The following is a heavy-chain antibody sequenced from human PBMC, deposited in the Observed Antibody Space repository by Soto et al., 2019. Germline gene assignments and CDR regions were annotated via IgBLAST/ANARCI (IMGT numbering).Heavy chain of an antibody. CDR3: ARSKTTTGQNIVDLLGPNYFDY. D-gene: IGHD2-21*01. Sequence: SATLALTCAVSGYSISSGYYWGWIRQPPGKGLEWIGIIYHSGSTYYNPSLKSRVTISVDTSKNQFSLKLSSVTAADTAVYYCARSKTTTGQNIVDLLGPNYFDYWGQGTLVTVSS. CDR1: GYSISSGYY. J-gene: IGHJ4*02. CDR2: IYHSGST. V-gene: IGHV4-38-2*01.